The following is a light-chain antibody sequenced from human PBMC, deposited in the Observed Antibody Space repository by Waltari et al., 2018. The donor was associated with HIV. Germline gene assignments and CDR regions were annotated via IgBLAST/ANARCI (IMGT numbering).Light chain of an antibody. Sequence: EIVMAQSPATLSVSPGETATVSCRASQSVSSSLAWYQQKPGQAPRLLIYCASTRATGIAARFSGSGSGTDFTLTISSLQSEDFVVYYCQQYSNWPLTFGGGTKVEI. CDR3: QQYSNWPLT. CDR1: QSVSSS. CDR2: CAS. J-gene: IGKJ4*01. V-gene: IGKV3-15*01.